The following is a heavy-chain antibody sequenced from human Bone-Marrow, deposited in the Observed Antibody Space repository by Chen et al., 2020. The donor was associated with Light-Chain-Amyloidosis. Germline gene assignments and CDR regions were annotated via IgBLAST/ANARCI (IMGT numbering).Heavy chain of an antibody. CDR3: ARRRDGYNFDY. Sequence: EVQLEQSGPEVKQPGESLKISCKGSGYTFPNYWIGWVRQMPGKGLEWMEVIYPDDSDARYSPSFEGQVTISADKSITTAYLQWRSLKASDTAMYYCARRRDGYNFDYWGQGTLVTVSS. CDR2: IYPDDSDA. D-gene: IGHD5-12*01. CDR1: GYTFPNYW. V-gene: IGHV5-51*01. J-gene: IGHJ4*02.